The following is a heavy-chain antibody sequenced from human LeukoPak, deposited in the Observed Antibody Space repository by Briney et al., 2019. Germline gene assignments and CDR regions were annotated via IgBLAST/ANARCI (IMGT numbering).Heavy chain of an antibody. V-gene: IGHV3-11*01. CDR1: GFTFSDYY. CDR3: AKDMFPLVPYYYYGMDV. J-gene: IGHJ6*02. Sequence: GGSLRLSCAASGFTFSDYYMSWIRQAPGKGLEWVSYISSSGSTIYYADSVKGRFTISRDNAKNSLYLQMNSLRAEDTALYYCAKDMFPLVPYYYYGMDVWGQGTTVTVSS. D-gene: IGHD2-8*02. CDR2: ISSSGSTI.